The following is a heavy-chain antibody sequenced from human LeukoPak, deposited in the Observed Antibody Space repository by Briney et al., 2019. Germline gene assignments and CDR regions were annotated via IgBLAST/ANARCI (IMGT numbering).Heavy chain of an antibody. CDR2: INAGNGNT. Sequence: ASVKVSCKASGYTFTSYAMHWVRQAPGQRLEWMGWINAGNGNTKYSQKFQGRVTITRDTSASTAYMELSSLRSEDTAVYYCARRSLGGEWGPDYWGQGTLVTASS. J-gene: IGHJ4*02. D-gene: IGHD2-21*01. CDR3: ARRSLGGEWGPDY. CDR1: GYTFTSYA. V-gene: IGHV1-3*01.